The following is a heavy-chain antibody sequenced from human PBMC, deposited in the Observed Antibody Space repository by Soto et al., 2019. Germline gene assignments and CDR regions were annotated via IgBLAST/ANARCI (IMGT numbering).Heavy chain of an antibody. V-gene: IGHV1-3*01. Sequence: QVQLVQSGAEVKKPGASVKVSCKASGYTCTSYAMHWVRQAPGQRLEWMGWINAGNGNTKYSQKFQGRVTITRDTSASTAYMELSSLRSEDTAVYYCARDRDFRSGYYTGRWFDPWGQGTLVTVSS. D-gene: IGHD3-3*01. CDR2: INAGNGNT. CDR1: GYTCTSYA. J-gene: IGHJ5*02. CDR3: ARDRDFRSGYYTGRWFDP.